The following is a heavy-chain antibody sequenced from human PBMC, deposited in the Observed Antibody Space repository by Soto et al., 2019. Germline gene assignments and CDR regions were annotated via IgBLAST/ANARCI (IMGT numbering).Heavy chain of an antibody. CDR1: GGTFSSYA. CDR2: IIPIFGTA. CDR3: ARAPRRYSSSWSADDP. V-gene: IGHV1-69*13. D-gene: IGHD6-13*01. Sequence: SVKVSCKASGGTFSSYAISWVRQAPGQGLEWMGGIIPIFGTANYAQKFQGRVTITADESTSTAYMELSSLRSEDTAVYYCARAPRRYSSSWSADDPWGQGTLVTVSS. J-gene: IGHJ5*02.